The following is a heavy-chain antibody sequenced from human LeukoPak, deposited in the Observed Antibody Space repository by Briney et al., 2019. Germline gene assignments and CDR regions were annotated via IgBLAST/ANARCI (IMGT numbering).Heavy chain of an antibody. J-gene: IGHJ4*02. CDR1: GSFTSYD. CDR2: MNRNSGNT. CDR3: AGGTVVRGVIDY. Sequence: ASVKLSCKVSGSFTSYDINRVRQATGQGLEWMGWMNRNSGNTGYAQNFQGRVTMTRNTSISTAYMELSSLRSEDTAVYYCAGGTVVRGVIDYWGQGTLVTVSS. D-gene: IGHD3-10*01. V-gene: IGHV1-8*01.